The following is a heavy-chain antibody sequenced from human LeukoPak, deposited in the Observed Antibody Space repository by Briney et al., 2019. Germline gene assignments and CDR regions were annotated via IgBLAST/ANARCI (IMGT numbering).Heavy chain of an antibody. CDR2: ISSSSSYI. J-gene: IGHJ4*02. CDR1: GFTFSSYS. Sequence: GGSLRLSCAASGFTFSSYSMNWVRQAPGKGLEWVSSISSSSSYIYYADSVKGRFITSRDNAKDSLYLQMNSLGVEDTAVYYCLRGDRRDYWGQGTLVTVSS. V-gene: IGHV3-21*06. CDR3: LRGDRRDY.